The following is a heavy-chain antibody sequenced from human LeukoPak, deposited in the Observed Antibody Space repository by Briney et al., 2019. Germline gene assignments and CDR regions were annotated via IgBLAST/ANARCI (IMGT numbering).Heavy chain of an antibody. CDR3: AQARGDTNWTFDY. CDR2: ITVSGGDT. V-gene: IGHV3-23*01. Sequence: PGGSLRLSCAASGFTFSNSAMSWVRQAPGKGLERVSVITVSGGDTQSAESVKGRYTISRDNSRNTLYLQMNSLRADDTAIYYCAQARGDTNWTFDYWGQGALVTVSS. D-gene: IGHD1-1*01. CDR1: GFTFSNSA. J-gene: IGHJ4*02.